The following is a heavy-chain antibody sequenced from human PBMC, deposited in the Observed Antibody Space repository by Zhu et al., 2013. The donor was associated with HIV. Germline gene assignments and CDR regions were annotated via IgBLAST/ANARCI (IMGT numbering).Heavy chain of an antibody. CDR1: GFPFAGYY. J-gene: IGHJ4*02. Sequence: QVQLVQSGAEVKKPGASVNVSCEASGFPFAGYYIHWVRQAPGQGLEWMGWVNPRSAGTYYAQKFQGRVTMSSDTSISTAYLELRRLKSDDTAMYYCAHSDYSLQEVAYWGQGTLVTVSS. D-gene: IGHD4-4*01. V-gene: IGHV1-2*02. CDR3: AHSDYSLQEVAY. CDR2: VNPRSAGT.